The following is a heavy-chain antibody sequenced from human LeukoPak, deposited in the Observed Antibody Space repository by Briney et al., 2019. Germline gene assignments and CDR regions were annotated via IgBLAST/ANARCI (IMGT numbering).Heavy chain of an antibody. D-gene: IGHD3-22*01. J-gene: IGHJ4*02. V-gene: IGHV1-2*02. CDR3: AREDYYDSSGHDY. CDR1: GYTFTGYY. CDR2: INPNSGGT. Sequence: GASVKVSCKASGYTFTGYYMHWVRQAPGQGDEWMGWINPNSGGTNYAQKFQGRVTMTRDTSISTAYMELSRLRSDDTAVYYCAREDYYDSSGHDYWGQGTLVTVSS.